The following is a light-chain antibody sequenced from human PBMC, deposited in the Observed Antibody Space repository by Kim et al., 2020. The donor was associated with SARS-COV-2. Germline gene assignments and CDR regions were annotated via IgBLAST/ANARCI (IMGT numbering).Light chain of an antibody. CDR2: KVS. V-gene: IGKV2-30*01. Sequence: PASISCRSLQSLVYSDGNTYLNWFHQRPRQSPRRLIYKVSNRDSVVPDRFSGSGSGTDFTLQSSRVEAEDVGIYYCMQGTHWRFTFGPGTKVDIK. J-gene: IGKJ3*01. CDR3: MQGTHWRFT. CDR1: QSLVYSDGNTY.